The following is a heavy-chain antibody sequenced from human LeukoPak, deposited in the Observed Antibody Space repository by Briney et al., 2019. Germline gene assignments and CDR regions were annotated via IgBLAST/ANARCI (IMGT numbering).Heavy chain of an antibody. CDR3: ARTVISGSYLPSYFDY. CDR1: GGSISSGGYY. CDR2: IYYSGST. J-gene: IGHJ4*02. Sequence: SETLSLTCTVSGGSISSGGYYWSWIRQPPGKGLEWIGSIYYSGSTYYNPSLKSRVTISVDTSKNQFSLKLSSVTAADTAVYYCARTVISGSYLPSYFDYWGQGTLVTVSS. V-gene: IGHV4-39*07. D-gene: IGHD3-10*01.